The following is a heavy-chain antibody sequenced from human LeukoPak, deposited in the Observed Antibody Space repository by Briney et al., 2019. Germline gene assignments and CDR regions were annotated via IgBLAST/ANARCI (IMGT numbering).Heavy chain of an antibody. CDR1: GFTFSSYN. CDR3: ARAAPAAPFDY. D-gene: IGHD2-2*01. V-gene: IGHV4-59*01. Sequence: GSLRLSCAASGFTFSSYNMNWIRQPPGKGLEWIGYIYYSGSTNYNPSLKSRVTISVDTSKNQFSLKLSSVTAADTAVYYCARAAPAAPFDYWGQGTLVTVSS. CDR2: IYYSGST. J-gene: IGHJ4*02.